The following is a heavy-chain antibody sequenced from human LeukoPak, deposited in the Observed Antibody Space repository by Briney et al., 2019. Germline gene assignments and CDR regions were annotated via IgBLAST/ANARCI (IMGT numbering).Heavy chain of an antibody. D-gene: IGHD6-13*01. Sequence: ASVKVSCKASGYTFTTYGISWVRQAPGQGLEWMGWISPYNDNTEYAQKFQGRVTITADKSTSTAYMELSSLRSEDTAVYYCAREFQQLAVDYWGQGTLVTVSS. CDR2: ISPYNDNT. J-gene: IGHJ4*02. CDR3: AREFQQLAVDY. V-gene: IGHV1-18*01. CDR1: GYTFTTYG.